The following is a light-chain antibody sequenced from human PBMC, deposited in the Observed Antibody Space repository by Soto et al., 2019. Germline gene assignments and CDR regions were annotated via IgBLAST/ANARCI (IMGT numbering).Light chain of an antibody. CDR1: SSDVGSSNY. CDR2: EVS. Sequence: QSVLTQPASVSGSPGQSITISCAGTSSDVGSSNYVSWYQQHPGKAPKLMIYEVSNRPSGVSNRFSGSKSGNTASLTISGLQAEDEADYYCSSHAGSSNFVVFGGGTKLTVL. J-gene: IGLJ2*01. CDR3: SSHAGSSNFVV. V-gene: IGLV2-14*01.